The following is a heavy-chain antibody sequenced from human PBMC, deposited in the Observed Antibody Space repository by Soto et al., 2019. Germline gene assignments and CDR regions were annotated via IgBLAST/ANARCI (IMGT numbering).Heavy chain of an antibody. V-gene: IGHV1-46*01. CDR1: GYTFTNYY. J-gene: IGHJ6*02. CDR3: AKDRGTPDFTVLLWFGELSDKGNALDV. D-gene: IGHD3-10*01. Sequence: QVQLVQSGAEVKKPGASVKVSCKASGYTFTNYYIQWVRQAPGQGLEWMGIINPSDGSTSYAQKFQGRGTMTWDTSTSTVYMELTSLRSEDTAVYYCAKDRGTPDFTVLLWFGELSDKGNALDVWGQGTTVTVSS. CDR2: INPSDGST.